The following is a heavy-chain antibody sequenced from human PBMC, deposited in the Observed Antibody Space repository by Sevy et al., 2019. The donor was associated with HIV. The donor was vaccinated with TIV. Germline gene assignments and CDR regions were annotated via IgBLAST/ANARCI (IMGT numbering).Heavy chain of an antibody. CDR3: AGGVRFLEWFPDAFDI. CDR1: GVTFSSYA. V-gene: IGHV3-30-3*01. J-gene: IGHJ3*02. CDR2: ISYDGSNK. D-gene: IGHD3-3*01. Sequence: GGSLRLSCAASGVTFSSYAMHWVRQAPGKGLEWVAVISYDGSNKYYADSVKGRFTISRDNSKNTLYLQMNSLRAEDTAVYYCAGGVRFLEWFPDAFDIWGQGRMVTVSS.